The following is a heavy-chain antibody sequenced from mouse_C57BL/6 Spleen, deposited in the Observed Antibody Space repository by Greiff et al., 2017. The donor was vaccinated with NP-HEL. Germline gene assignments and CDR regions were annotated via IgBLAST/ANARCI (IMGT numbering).Heavy chain of an antibody. J-gene: IGHJ4*01. CDR1: GYTFTSYW. D-gene: IGHD2-3*01. Sequence: QVQLQQPGAELVKPGASVKVSCKASGYTFTSYWMHWVKQRPGQGLEWIGRIHPSDSDTNYNQKFKGKATLTVDKSSSTAYMQLISLTSKDSAVYYCAIRYDALYAMDDWGKGTSVTVSS. V-gene: IGHV1-74*01. CDR2: IHPSDSDT. CDR3: AIRYDALYAMDD.